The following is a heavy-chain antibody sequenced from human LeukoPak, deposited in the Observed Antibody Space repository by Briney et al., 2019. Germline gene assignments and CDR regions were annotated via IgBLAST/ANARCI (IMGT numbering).Heavy chain of an antibody. CDR2: TSSSGSTI. J-gene: IGHJ4*02. CDR3: ARSIKGDSDH. V-gene: IGHV3-48*03. Sequence: PGGSLRLSCAVSGFTFSSYEMNWVRQAPGKGLEWVSYTSSSGSTIYYADSVKGRFTISRDNDKNSLYLEMNSLRAEDTAVYYCARSIKGDSDHWGQGTLVTVSS. D-gene: IGHD3-10*01. CDR1: GFTFSSYE.